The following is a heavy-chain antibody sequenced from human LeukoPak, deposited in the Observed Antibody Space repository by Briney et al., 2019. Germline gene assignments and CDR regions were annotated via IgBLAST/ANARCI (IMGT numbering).Heavy chain of an antibody. Sequence: KASETLSLTCTVSGDSVSNSLYYWSWIRQPPGKGLEWIGYIYYNGGTNYNPSLKSRVTISIDTSTNQFSLRLNSMTAAGTAVYYCARVLRAASWRSYDYWGQGSLVTVSS. CDR1: GDSVSNSLYY. CDR3: ARVLRAASWRSYDY. D-gene: IGHD5-18*01. CDR2: IYYNGGT. J-gene: IGHJ4*02. V-gene: IGHV4-61*01.